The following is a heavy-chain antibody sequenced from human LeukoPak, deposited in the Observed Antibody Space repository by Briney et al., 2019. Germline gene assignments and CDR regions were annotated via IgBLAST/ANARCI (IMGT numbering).Heavy chain of an antibody. D-gene: IGHD3-22*01. V-gene: IGHV3-20*04. CDR3: ARRRDSSGYYYFDY. Sequence: SGGSLRLSCAASGFTFDDYGMTWVRQAPGKGLEWVSGLKWNGDNIRYADSVKGRFTISRDNARSSLYLQMNRLRAEDTALYYCARRRDSSGYYYFDYWGQGTLVTVSS. CDR1: GFTFDDYG. J-gene: IGHJ4*02. CDR2: LKWNGDNI.